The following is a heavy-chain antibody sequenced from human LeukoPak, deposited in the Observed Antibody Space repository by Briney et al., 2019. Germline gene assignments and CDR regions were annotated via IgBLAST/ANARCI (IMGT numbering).Heavy chain of an antibody. CDR3: ARITIAAVTLIFDY. V-gene: IGHV4-4*07. Sequence: SETLSLTCTVSGGSISSYYWSWIRQPAGKGLEWIGRIYTSGSTNYNPSLKSRVTISVDTSKNQFSLKLRSVTAADTAVYYCARITIAAVTLIFDYWGQGTLVTVSS. J-gene: IGHJ4*02. D-gene: IGHD6-13*01. CDR1: GGSISSYY. CDR2: IYTSGST.